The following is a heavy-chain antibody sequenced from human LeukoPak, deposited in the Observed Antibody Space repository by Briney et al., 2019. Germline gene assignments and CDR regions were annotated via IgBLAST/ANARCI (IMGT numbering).Heavy chain of an antibody. CDR1: GYTFTGYY. Sequence: ASVKVSCKASGYTFTGYYMHWVRQAPGQGLEWMGRINPNSGGTNYAQKFQGRVTMTRDMSISTAYMELSRLRSDDTAVYYCARVHDILTGYYWGYYFDYWGQGTLVTVSS. J-gene: IGHJ4*02. CDR3: ARVHDILTGYYWGYYFDY. CDR2: INPNSGGT. V-gene: IGHV1-2*06. D-gene: IGHD3-9*01.